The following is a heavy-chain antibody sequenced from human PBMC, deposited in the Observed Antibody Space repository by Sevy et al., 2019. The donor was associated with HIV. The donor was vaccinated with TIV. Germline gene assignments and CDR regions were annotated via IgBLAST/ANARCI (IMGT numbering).Heavy chain of an antibody. V-gene: IGHV3-9*01. J-gene: IGHJ4*01. CDR2: ISWNSASI. D-gene: IGHD2-8*01. CDR3: ARDRDDGYCTNGVCFNFDY. CDR1: GFTFDDYA. Sequence: GGSLRLSCAASGFTFDDYAMHWVRQAPGKGLEWVSGISWNSASIDYADSVKGRFTIYRDNAKNSLYLQMKSLRAEDTALYYCARDRDDGYCTNGVCFNFDYWGQGTLVTVSS.